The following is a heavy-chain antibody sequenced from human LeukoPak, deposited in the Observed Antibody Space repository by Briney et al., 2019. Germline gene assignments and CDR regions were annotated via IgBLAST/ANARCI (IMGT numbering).Heavy chain of an antibody. D-gene: IGHD3-10*01. CDR2: ISSSSSTI. CDR3: AGDHHRYGSGRD. CDR1: GFTFSTYE. Sequence: GGSLRLSCAASGFTFSTYEMNWVRQAPGKGLEWVSYISSSSSTIYYADSVKGRFTISRDNAKNSLYLQMNSLRDEDTAVYYCAGDHHRYGSGRDWGQGTLVTVSS. J-gene: IGHJ4*02. V-gene: IGHV3-48*02.